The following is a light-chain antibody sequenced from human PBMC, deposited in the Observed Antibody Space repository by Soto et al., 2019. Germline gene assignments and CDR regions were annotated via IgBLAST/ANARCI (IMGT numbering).Light chain of an antibody. Sequence: RVTQTTSSLPASVGDRGIIACRASQFIDDLLDWYQQRPGKAPKLLIYAASTLKSGVPSRFSGSASGTDFTLTITNLQPEDFATYYCQHCCITPWPFAQGTKV. CDR2: AAS. CDR3: QHCCITPWP. J-gene: IGKJ1*01. V-gene: IGKV1-39*01. CDR1: QFIDDL.